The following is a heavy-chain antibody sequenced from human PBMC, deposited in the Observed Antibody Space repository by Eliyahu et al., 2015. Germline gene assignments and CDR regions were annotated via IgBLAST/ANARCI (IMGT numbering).Heavy chain of an antibody. CDR1: GFTFSNXW. CDR3: PTDDEDY. CDR2: IQPGGGEK. V-gene: IGHV3-7*01. Sequence: EVQLVESGGGXVXPGGSLXLSCTVSGFTFSNXWMSWVHQAPGXGLXWVATIQPGGGEKYYADSVKGRFTVSRDNDKNSLYLQMSGLRAEDTAVYYCPTDDEDYWGHGTLVTVSS. J-gene: IGHJ4*01.